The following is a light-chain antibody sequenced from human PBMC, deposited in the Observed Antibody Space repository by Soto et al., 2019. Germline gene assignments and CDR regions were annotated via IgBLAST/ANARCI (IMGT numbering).Light chain of an antibody. CDR1: QGIDNY. V-gene: IGKV1-17*03. J-gene: IGKJ1*01. Sequence: IHMTHSPSALSASVGDRVTITCRASQGIDNYLAWFQQKPGKVPQRLIYAASTLQSGVPSRFSGSGFGTEFTLTITSLQPDDFATYYCQQYNSYSTCGPATFGQGTKVDNK. CDR2: AAS. CDR3: QQYNSYSTCGPAT.